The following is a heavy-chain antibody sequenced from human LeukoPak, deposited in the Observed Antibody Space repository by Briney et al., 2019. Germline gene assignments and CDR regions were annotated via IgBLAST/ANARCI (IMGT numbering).Heavy chain of an antibody. CDR3: ARRGTGGRSFDI. Sequence: PSETLSLTCTVSGGSVSSGSYYGTWIRQPPGKGLEWIGYISYSGSTNFNPSLKSRVTISVDTSKNQFSLNLSSVTAADTAVYYCARRGTGGRSFDIWGQGTMVTVSS. CDR1: GGSVSSGSYY. V-gene: IGHV4-61*01. D-gene: IGHD2-8*02. J-gene: IGHJ3*02. CDR2: ISYSGST.